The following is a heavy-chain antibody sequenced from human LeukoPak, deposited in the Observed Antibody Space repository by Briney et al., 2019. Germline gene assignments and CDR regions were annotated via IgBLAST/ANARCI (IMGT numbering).Heavy chain of an antibody. CDR1: GFTFSRYA. J-gene: IGHJ4*02. CDR2: ISYDGSKK. Sequence: PGTSLRLSCAVSGFTFSRYAMHWGRQAPGKGLEWVAVISYDGSKKADSVKGRFTISRDNSKNTLYLQMTSLRAEDTAVYYCARDSSDYWGQGTLVTVSS. V-gene: IGHV3-30-3*01. CDR3: ARDSSDY.